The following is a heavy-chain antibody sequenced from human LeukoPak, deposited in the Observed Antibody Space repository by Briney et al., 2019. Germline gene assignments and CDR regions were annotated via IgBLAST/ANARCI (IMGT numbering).Heavy chain of an antibody. J-gene: IGHJ2*01. V-gene: IGHV4-34*01. CDR3: ARYITMIVVGHWYFDL. CDR1: GESFSGYY. Sequence: SETLSLTCAVYGESFSGYYWTWIRQPPGKGLEWIGEINHSGSTNYNPSLKSRVTISLDTSKDQFSLRLSSVTAADTAVYYCARYITMIVVGHWYFDLWGRGTLVTVSS. D-gene: IGHD3-22*01. CDR2: INHSGST.